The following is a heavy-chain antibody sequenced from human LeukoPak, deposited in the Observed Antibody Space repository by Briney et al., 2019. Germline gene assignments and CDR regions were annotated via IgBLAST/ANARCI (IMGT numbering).Heavy chain of an antibody. CDR3: ARSYNSGWPYYFDY. Sequence: SGGSLRLSCAASGFTFSSYAMSWVRQAPGKGLEWVSAISGSGGSTYYADSVKGRFTISRDNSKNTLYLQMNSLRAEDTAVYYCARSYNSGWPYYFDYWGQGTLVTVSS. CDR2: ISGSGGST. D-gene: IGHD6-19*01. J-gene: IGHJ4*02. V-gene: IGHV3-23*01. CDR1: GFTFSSYA.